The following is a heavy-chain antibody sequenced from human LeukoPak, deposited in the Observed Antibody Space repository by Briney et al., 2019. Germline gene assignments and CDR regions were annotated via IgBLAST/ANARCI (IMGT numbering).Heavy chain of an antibody. D-gene: IGHD3-22*01. CDR1: GFTFSSYG. J-gene: IGHJ6*03. Sequence: GGSLRLSCAASGFTFSSYGMHWVRQAPGKGLEWVAVISYDGSNKYYADSVKGRFTISRDNSKNTLYLQMNSLRAEDTAVYYCARNADTYYYDSSGYHDYMDVWGKGTTVTISS. V-gene: IGHV3-30*03. CDR3: ARNADTYYYDSSGYHDYMDV. CDR2: ISYDGSNK.